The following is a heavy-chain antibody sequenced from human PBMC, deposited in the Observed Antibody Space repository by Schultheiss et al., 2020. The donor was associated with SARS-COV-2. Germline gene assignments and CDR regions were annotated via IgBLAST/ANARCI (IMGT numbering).Heavy chain of an antibody. CDR1: GFTFSSYG. Sequence: GGSLRLSCAASGFTFSSYGMHWVRQAPGKGLEWVAFIRYDGSNKYYADSVKGRFTISRDNSKNTLYLQMNSLRAEDTAVYYCARGRQLWLKGSDYWGQGTLVTVSS. CDR2: IRYDGSNK. CDR3: ARGRQLWLKGSDY. J-gene: IGHJ4*02. D-gene: IGHD5-18*01. V-gene: IGHV3-30*02.